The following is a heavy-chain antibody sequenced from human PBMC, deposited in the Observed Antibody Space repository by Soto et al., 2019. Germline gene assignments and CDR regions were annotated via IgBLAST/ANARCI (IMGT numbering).Heavy chain of an antibody. Sequence: AGSLRLSCAASGFTFSSYWMHWIRQAPGKGLEWVSSIISSGSFIYYADSVKGRFTISRDNAKNSLYLQMNSLRAEDTALYYCARVADYYDSSGYLPVVDWGQGTLVTVSS. CDR2: IISSGSFI. CDR1: GFTFSSYW. CDR3: ARVADYYDSSGYLPVVD. V-gene: IGHV3-21*01. J-gene: IGHJ4*02. D-gene: IGHD3-22*01.